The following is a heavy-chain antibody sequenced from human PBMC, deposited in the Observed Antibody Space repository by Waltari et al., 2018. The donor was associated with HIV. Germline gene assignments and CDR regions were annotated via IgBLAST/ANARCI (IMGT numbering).Heavy chain of an antibody. D-gene: IGHD1-26*01. J-gene: IGHJ3*02. V-gene: IGHV5-51*03. CDR3: ARRLVGADAFEI. CDR2: GYPADSDT. Sequence: EVQLVQSGAEVKKPGDSLKISCQASGYSFTSYWVGWVRQTAENGLEWMGIGYPADSDTTYKPSFRGQVTISVDTSVKTAYLQWGRLKASDSAIYFCARRLVGADAFEIWGQGTVVIVSS. CDR1: GYSFTSYW.